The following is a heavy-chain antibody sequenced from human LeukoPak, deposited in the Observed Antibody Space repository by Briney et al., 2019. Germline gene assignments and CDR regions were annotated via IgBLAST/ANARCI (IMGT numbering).Heavy chain of an antibody. CDR3: AKIYRTSSSCRLFDY. J-gene: IGHJ4*02. V-gene: IGHV3-23*01. D-gene: IGHD6-13*01. CDR1: GFTFSSYA. CDR2: ISGSGGST. Sequence: GGSLRLSCAASGFTFSSYAMSWVRQAPGKGLEWVSAISGSGGSTYYADSVKGRFTISRDNSKNTLHLQMNSLRAEDTAVYYCAKIYRTSSSCRLFDYWGQGTLVTVSS.